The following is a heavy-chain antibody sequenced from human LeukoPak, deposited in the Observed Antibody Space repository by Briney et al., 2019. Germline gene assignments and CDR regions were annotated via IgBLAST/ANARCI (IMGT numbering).Heavy chain of an antibody. CDR2: INHSGST. D-gene: IGHD2-2*01. J-gene: IGHJ6*02. Sequence: SETLSLTCAVYGGSFSGYYWSWIRQPPGKGLEWIGEINHSGSTNYNPPLKSRVTISVDTSKNQFSLKLSSVTAADTAVYYCARFRIVVVPAAPLGYGMDVWGQGTTVTVSS. CDR3: ARFRIVVVPAAPLGYGMDV. CDR1: GGSFSGYY. V-gene: IGHV4-34*01.